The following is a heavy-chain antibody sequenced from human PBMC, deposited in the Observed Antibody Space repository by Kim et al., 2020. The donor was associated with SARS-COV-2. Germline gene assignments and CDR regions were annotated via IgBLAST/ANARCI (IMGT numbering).Heavy chain of an antibody. CDR2: ISSSGSTI. J-gene: IGHJ3*02. Sequence: GGSLRLSCAASGFTFSDYYMSWIRQAPGKGLEWVSYISSSGSTIYYADSVKGRFTISRDNAKNSLYLQMNSLRAEDTAVYYCARGTIVGAPFDAFDIWGQGTMVTVSS. V-gene: IGHV3-11*01. CDR3: ARGTIVGAPFDAFDI. CDR1: GFTFSDYY. D-gene: IGHD1-26*01.